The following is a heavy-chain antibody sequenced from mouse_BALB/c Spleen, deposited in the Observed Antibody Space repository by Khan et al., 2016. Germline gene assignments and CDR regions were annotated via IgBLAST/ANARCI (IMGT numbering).Heavy chain of an antibody. CDR1: GYTFTSYW. D-gene: IGHD2-1*01. Sequence: QVQLQQSGAELAKPGASVKMSCKASGYTFTSYWMHWVKQRPGQGLEWIGYINPSTGYTEYNQKFKDKATLTADKSSSTAYMQLSSLTSEDSAVYYSARWGYYGNYLCAYWGQGTLVTVSA. V-gene: IGHV1-7*01. CDR3: ARWGYYGNYLCAY. CDR2: INPSTGYT. J-gene: IGHJ3*01.